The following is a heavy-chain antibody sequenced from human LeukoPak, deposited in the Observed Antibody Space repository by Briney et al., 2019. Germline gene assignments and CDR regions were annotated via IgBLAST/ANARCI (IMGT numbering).Heavy chain of an antibody. Sequence: PGGSLRLSCAASGFTFSSYSMNWVRQAPGKGLEWVSSISSSSSYIYYADSVKGRFTISRDNAKNSLYLQMNSLRAEDTAVYYCARDRAEGSGSYYGYWGQGTLVTVSS. V-gene: IGHV3-21*01. CDR2: ISSSSSYI. CDR3: ARDRAEGSGSYYGY. CDR1: GFTFSSYS. D-gene: IGHD3-10*01. J-gene: IGHJ4*02.